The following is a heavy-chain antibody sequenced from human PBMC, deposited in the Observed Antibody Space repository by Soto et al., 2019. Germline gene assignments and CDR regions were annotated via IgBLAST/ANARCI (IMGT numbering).Heavy chain of an antibody. D-gene: IGHD1-26*01. CDR2: ISYDGSNK. CDR1: GFTFSSYG. V-gene: IGHV3-30*18. J-gene: IGHJ6*02. Sequence: QVQLVESGGGVVQPGRSLRLSCAASGFTFSSYGMHWVRQAPGKGLEWVAVISYDGSNKYYADSVKGRFTISRDNSKNTLYLQMNSLRAEDMAVYYCAKGGAGLYYYYYGMDVWGQGTTVTVSS. CDR3: AKGGAGLYYYYYGMDV.